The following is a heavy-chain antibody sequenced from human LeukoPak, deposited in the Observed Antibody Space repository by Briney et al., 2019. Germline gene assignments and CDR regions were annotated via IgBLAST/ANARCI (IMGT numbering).Heavy chain of an antibody. CDR3: ARVCTANHQYASGDFDS. J-gene: IGHJ4*02. D-gene: IGHD3-10*01. CDR2: ISFGSDYM. V-gene: IGHV3-21*06. Sequence: PGGSLRLSCITSGFTFSTNAMDWVRQAPGKGLQWVAAISFGSDYMYYADSVKGRFTISRDNAKNSEYLQMNSLRADDAAVYYCARVCTANHQYASGDFDSWGQGTLVTVSS. CDR1: GFTFSTNA.